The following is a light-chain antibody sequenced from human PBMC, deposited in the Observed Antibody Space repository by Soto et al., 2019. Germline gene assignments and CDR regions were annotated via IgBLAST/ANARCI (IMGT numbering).Light chain of an antibody. V-gene: IGKV3-20*01. Sequence: DIVLTQSPGTLSLSPGERATLSCRASQSVSSTFFAWYQQKPGQAPRLLMFGASNRATGIPDRSSGSGSGTDFTLTISRLEPEDFAMYYCQQYGTSPRGTFGQGTKVEVK. CDR3: QQYGTSPRGT. CDR1: QSVSSTF. CDR2: GAS. J-gene: IGKJ1*01.